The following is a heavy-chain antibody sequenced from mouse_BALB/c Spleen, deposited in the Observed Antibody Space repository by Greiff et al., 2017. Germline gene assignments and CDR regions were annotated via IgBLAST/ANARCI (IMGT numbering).Heavy chain of an antibody. CDR2: ISYSGST. D-gene: IGHD2-2*01. V-gene: IGHV3-2*02. CDR1: GYSITSDYA. CDR3: ARYGYPSMDY. Sequence: EVMLVESGPGLVKPSQSLSLTCTVTGYSITSDYAWNWIRQFPGNKLEWMGYISYSGSTSYNPSLKSRISITRDTSKNQFFLQLNSVTTEDTATYYCARYGYPSMDYWGQGTSVTVSS. J-gene: IGHJ4*01.